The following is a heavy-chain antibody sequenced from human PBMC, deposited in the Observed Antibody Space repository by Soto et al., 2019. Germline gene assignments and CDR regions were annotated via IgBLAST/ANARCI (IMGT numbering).Heavy chain of an antibody. V-gene: IGHV1-69*02. Sequence: QVQLVQSGAEVKKPGSSVKVSCKASGGTFSSYTISWVRQAPGQGLEWMGRIIPILGIANYAQKFQGRVTITADKSTSTAYMELSSLRSEDTAVYYCARGPGIAVAGPYCMDVWGQGTTVTVSS. CDR1: GGTFSSYT. CDR2: IIPILGIA. CDR3: ARGPGIAVAGPYCMDV. D-gene: IGHD6-19*01. J-gene: IGHJ6*02.